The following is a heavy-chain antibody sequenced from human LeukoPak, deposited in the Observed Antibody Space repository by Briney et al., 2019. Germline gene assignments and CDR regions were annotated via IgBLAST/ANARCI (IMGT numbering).Heavy chain of an antibody. CDR1: TFAFSNNN. CDR3: ARGAGSSWFYR. V-gene: IGHV3-48*01. J-gene: IGHJ5*02. D-gene: IGHD4/OR15-4a*01. CDR2: IDNRGHVI. Sequence: GGSLRLSCVDFTFAFSNNNMNWVRQAPGKGLEWLSFIDNRGHVIEYADSVKGRFTISRDNAKNSLFLQMTSLRSDDTAVYYCARGAGSSWFYRWGQGTLVTVSS.